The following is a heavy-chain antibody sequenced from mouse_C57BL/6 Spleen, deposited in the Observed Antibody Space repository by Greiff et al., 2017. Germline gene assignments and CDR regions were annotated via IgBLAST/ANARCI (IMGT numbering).Heavy chain of an antibody. CDR1: GYAFSSYW. CDR3: VYYDYDVDYAMDY. J-gene: IGHJ4*01. Sequence: VQLQESGAELVKPGASVKISCKASGYAFSSYWMNWVKQRPGKGLEWIGQIYPGDGDTNYNGKFKGKATLTADKSSSTAYMQLSSLTSEDSAVYFCVYYDYDVDYAMDYWGQGTSVTVSS. V-gene: IGHV1-80*01. CDR2: IYPGDGDT. D-gene: IGHD2-4*01.